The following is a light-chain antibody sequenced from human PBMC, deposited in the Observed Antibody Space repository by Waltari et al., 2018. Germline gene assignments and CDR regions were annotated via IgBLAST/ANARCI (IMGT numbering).Light chain of an antibody. CDR1: RGNIASTY. CDR2: EDN. J-gene: IGLJ3*02. Sequence: FLLTQPHSVSEPPGESITISCPRTRGNIASTYVLWSQQRPGSAPTTLIDEDNHRRSGVPDRFSGSIDSTSNSASLTITGLMTEEEADYYCQCYDSSSADWVFGGGTKVTVL. V-gene: IGLV6-57*03. CDR3: QCYDSSSADWV.